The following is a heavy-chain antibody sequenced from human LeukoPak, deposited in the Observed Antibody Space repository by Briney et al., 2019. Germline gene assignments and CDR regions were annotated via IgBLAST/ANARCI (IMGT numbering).Heavy chain of an antibody. CDR3: ASLTPRDTAMVKRAFDI. D-gene: IGHD5-18*01. CDR1: GGSFSGYH. V-gene: IGHV4-34*01. CDR2: INDSGRP. Sequence: SETLSLTCGVDGGSFSGYHWSWIRKAPGKGLEWIGEINDSGRPNYSPSLKSRVTISVDTSKNQFSLKLSSVTAADTAVYYCASLTPRDTAMVKRAFDIWGQGTMVTVSS. J-gene: IGHJ3*02.